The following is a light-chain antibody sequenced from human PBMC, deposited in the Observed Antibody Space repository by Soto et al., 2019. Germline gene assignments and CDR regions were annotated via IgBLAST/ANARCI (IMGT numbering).Light chain of an antibody. CDR1: SNDIGVYNY. J-gene: IGLJ2*01. CDR3: SSYGASTTL. Sequence: SVLTQPASVSGSPGQSITIPCTGTSNDIGVYNYVSWYQQHPGKAPKLLIFDVSYRPSGISDRFSGSKSGNTASLTISGLQLEDEADYYCSSYGASTTLFGGGTKLTVL. CDR2: DVS. V-gene: IGLV2-14*03.